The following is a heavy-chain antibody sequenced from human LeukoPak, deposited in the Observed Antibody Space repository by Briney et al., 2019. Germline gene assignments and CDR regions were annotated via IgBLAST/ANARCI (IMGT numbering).Heavy chain of an antibody. CDR1: GYTFTSYD. Sequence: VASVKVSCKASGYTFTSYDINWVRQAPGQGLEWLGWLSPNSGNTGYAQKFQVRVTMTRDTSISTVYIELSSLRSDDTAVYYCSRGEGVVGTLWGQGTLVTVSS. CDR2: LSPNSGNT. CDR3: SRGEGVVGTL. D-gene: IGHD1-26*01. J-gene: IGHJ4*02. V-gene: IGHV1-8*01.